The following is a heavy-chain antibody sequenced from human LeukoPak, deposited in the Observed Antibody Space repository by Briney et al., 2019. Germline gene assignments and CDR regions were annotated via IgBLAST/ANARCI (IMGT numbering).Heavy chain of an antibody. V-gene: IGHV3-20*04. Sequence: GGSLRLSCAASGFIFSDHYMSWIRQAPGKGLEWVSGINWNGGSTGYADSVKGRFTISRDNAKNSLYLQMNSLRAEDTALYYCARLGVGATRDAFDIWGQGTMVTVSS. CDR2: INWNGGST. J-gene: IGHJ3*02. CDR3: ARLGVGATRDAFDI. CDR1: GFIFSDHY. D-gene: IGHD1-26*01.